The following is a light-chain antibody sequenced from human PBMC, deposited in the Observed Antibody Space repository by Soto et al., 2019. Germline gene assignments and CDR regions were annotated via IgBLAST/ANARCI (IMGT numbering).Light chain of an antibody. CDR1: QTIDKY. Sequence: EILVTQFPATLSVSPGERASLSCRTNQTIDKYLAWYQQKPGQPPRLLIFDASTMASGLPARFSGTGSGRDFTLTITGLEPEDFAVYYCQQRSRWPWTFGQGTKVEVK. V-gene: IGKV3-11*02. CDR3: QQRSRWPWT. CDR2: DAS. J-gene: IGKJ1*01.